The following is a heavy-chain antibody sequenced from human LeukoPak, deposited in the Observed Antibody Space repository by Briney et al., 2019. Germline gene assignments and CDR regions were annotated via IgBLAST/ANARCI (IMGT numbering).Heavy chain of an antibody. D-gene: IGHD5-12*01. CDR3: AKDRGYEVLFDP. CDR2: ISIDGSRT. V-gene: IGHV3-74*01. Sequence: GGSLRLSCAASGFTLSSHWMHWVRQAPGKGLVWVPRISIDGSRTTYADSVKGRFTISRDNDKNSLYLLMSSLRFEDTALYYCAKDRGYEVLFDPWGQGTLVAVSS. CDR1: GFTLSSHW. J-gene: IGHJ5*02.